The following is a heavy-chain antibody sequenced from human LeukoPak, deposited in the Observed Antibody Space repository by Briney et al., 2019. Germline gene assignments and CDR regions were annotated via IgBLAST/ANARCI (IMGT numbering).Heavy chain of an antibody. V-gene: IGHV5-51*01. CDR2: IYPGDSNT. J-gene: IGHJ6*03. Sequence: GESLKISCKGSGYSFTNYWIGWVRQLPGKGLEWMGIIYPGDSNTRYSPSFQGQVTISADEAITTAYLQWSSLKASDTAMYYCARGPYCSSTSCYSPYYSYYMDVWGKGTTVTVS. CDR3: ARGPYCSSTSCYSPYYSYYMDV. CDR1: GYSFTNYW. D-gene: IGHD2-2*01.